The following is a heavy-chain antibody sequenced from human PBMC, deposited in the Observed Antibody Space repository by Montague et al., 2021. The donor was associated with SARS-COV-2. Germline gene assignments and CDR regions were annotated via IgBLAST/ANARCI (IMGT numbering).Heavy chain of an antibody. V-gene: IGHV4-39*01. CDR1: GGSISSSSYS. Sequence: SETLSLTCTVSGGSISSSSYSWGWIRQPPGKGLEWIGRIYYSGSTYYNPSLKSRVTISVDTSKNQFSLKLSSVTAADTAVSYCARQEYYYDSRGYGRMDWFDPWGQGTLVTVSS. D-gene: IGHD3-22*01. CDR2: IYYSGST. J-gene: IGHJ5*02. CDR3: ARQEYYYDSRGYGRMDWFDP.